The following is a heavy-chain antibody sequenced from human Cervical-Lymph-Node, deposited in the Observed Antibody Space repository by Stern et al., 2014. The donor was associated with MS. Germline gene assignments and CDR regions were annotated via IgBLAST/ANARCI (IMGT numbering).Heavy chain of an antibody. CDR3: ARDRSRLADDGRLDH. V-gene: IGHV3-33*01. Sequence: VQLLESGGGVVQPGKSLRLSCTASGFPFSSFAMHWVRQAPGKDLEWVALISYYGSHKSHNDDVKGRFTISRDNSKNTLYLQLNSLRPDETAVYYCARDRSRLADDGRLDHWGQGTLVTVSS. CDR2: ISYYGSHK. CDR1: GFPFSSFA. J-gene: IGHJ4*02. D-gene: IGHD4-23*01.